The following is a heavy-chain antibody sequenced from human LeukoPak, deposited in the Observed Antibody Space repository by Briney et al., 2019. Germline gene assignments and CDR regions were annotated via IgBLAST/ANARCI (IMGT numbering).Heavy chain of an antibody. CDR1: GGTFSSYA. V-gene: IGHV1-69*01. D-gene: IGHD3-10*01. J-gene: IGHJ3*02. Sequence: SVTVSCTASGGTFSSYAISWVRQAPGQGLEWMGGINPIFGTANYAQKFQGRVTITADESTSTAYMELSSLRSEDTAVYYCARGRGGGAFDIWGQGTMVTVSS. CDR2: INPIFGTA. CDR3: ARGRGGGAFDI.